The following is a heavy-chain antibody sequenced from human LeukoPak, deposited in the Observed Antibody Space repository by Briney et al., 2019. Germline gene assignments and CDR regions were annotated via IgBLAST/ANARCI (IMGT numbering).Heavy chain of an antibody. D-gene: IGHD2-2*01. CDR2: INHSGSI. CDR1: GGSFSGYY. V-gene: IGHV4-34*01. J-gene: IGHJ6*03. Sequence: SETLSLTCAVYGGSFSGYYWSWIRQPPGKGLEWIGEINHSGSINYNPSLKSRVTISVDTSKNQFSLKLSSVTAADTAVYYCARVVGPYYYYMDVWGKGTTVTVSS. CDR3: ARVVGPYYYYMDV.